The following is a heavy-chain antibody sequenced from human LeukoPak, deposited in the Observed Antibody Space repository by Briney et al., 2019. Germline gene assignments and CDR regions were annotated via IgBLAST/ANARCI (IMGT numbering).Heavy chain of an antibody. CDR2: IYYSGST. D-gene: IGHD4-17*01. J-gene: IGHJ1*01. CDR3: AREGSTTPQH. V-gene: IGHV4-30-4*07. CDR1: GGSISSSSYS. Sequence: SETLSLTCTVSGGSISSSSYSWSWIRQPPGTGLEWIGYIYYSGSTYYNPSLKSRVTISVDTSKNQFSLKLSSVTAADTAVYYCAREGSTTPQHWGQGTLVTVSS.